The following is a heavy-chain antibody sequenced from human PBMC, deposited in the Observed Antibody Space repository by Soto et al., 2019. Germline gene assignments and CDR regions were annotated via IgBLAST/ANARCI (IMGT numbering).Heavy chain of an antibody. V-gene: IGHV3-23*01. D-gene: IGHD6-6*01. CDR2: ITGTGVSI. CDR1: GFSFSGFA. J-gene: IGHJ4*02. Sequence: EVQLLESGGGLVQPGGSLRLSCVASGFSFSGFAMSWVRQAPGKGLVWVSSITGTGVSIYYADSVRGRFTISRDNSKNTLYLQMSSLRAEDMARYYCAKDSIPYSSSYDLDHWGRGALVTVSS. CDR3: AKDSIPYSSSYDLDH.